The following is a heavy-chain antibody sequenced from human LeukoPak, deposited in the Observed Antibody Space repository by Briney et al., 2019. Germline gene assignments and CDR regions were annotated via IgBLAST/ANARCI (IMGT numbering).Heavy chain of an antibody. CDR1: GYTPTSYD. J-gene: IGHJ3*02. V-gene: IGHV1-8*01. Sequence: ASVKVSCKASGYTPTSYDINWVRQATGQGLEWMGWMNPDSGNTGYAQKFQGRVTMTRNPSTSTAYMGMSSLRSQGTGVYYCAREYPADAFDIWGQGTMVTVSS. CDR3: AREYPADAFDI. CDR2: MNPDSGNT. D-gene: IGHD2/OR15-2a*01.